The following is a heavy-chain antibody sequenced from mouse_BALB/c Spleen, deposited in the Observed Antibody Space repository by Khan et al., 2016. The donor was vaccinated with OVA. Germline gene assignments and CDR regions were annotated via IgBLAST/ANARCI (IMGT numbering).Heavy chain of an antibody. V-gene: IGHV3-6*02. CDR2: ISYDGSN. CDR3: ASKSYGKGAY. CDR1: GYSITSGYY. J-gene: IGHJ3*01. Sequence: EVQLQESGPSLVKPSQSLSLTCSVTGYSITSGYYWNWIRQFPGNRLEWMGYISYDGSNNYNPSLKNRISITSETSKKQFFLKLNSVTTEDTATSYYASKSYGKGAYWGQGTLVTASA. D-gene: IGHD2-1*01.